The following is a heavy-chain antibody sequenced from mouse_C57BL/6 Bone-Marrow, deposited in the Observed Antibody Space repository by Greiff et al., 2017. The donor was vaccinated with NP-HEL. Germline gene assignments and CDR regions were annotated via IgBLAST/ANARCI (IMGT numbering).Heavy chain of an antibody. CDR3: ARLMVTTGYYYAMDY. CDR1: GYTFTSYW. J-gene: IGHJ4*01. V-gene: IGHV1-81*01. Sequence: VQLQQPGAELVKPGASVKLSCKASGYTFTSYWMQWVKQRPGQGLEWIGEIYPRSGNTYYNEKFKGKATLTADKSSSTAYMELRSLTSEDSAVYFCARLMVTTGYYYAMDYWGQGTSVTVSS. D-gene: IGHD2-2*01. CDR2: IYPRSGNT.